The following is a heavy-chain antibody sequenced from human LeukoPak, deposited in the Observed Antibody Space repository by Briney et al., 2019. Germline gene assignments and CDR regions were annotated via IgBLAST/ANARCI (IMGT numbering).Heavy chain of an antibody. CDR2: IYPGDSDT. J-gene: IGHJ6*02. Sequence: GESLKISCKGSGYSFTSYWIGWVRQMPGKGLEWMGVIYPGDSDTRYSPSFQGQVTISADKSISTAYLQWSSLKASDTAMYYCARLRTPPHSSGWTVYYYYGMDVWGQGTTVTVSS. D-gene: IGHD6-19*01. V-gene: IGHV5-51*01. CDR3: ARLRTPPHSSGWTVYYYYGMDV. CDR1: GYSFTSYW.